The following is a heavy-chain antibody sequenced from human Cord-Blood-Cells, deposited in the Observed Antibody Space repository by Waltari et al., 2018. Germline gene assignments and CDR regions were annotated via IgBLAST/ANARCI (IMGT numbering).Heavy chain of an antibody. CDR2: IGTASDT. D-gene: IGHD6-19*01. CDR1: GFTFSSYA. V-gene: IGHV3-13*01. Sequence: EVQLVESGGGLVQHGGSLRLSCAASGFTFSSYAVLWVRQATGEGLECGSAIGTASDTYYPGAVKGRFTSSRENAKSSLYLQMNSLRAGDTAVYYCARGSSNDYWGQGTLVTVSS. J-gene: IGHJ4*02. CDR3: ARGSSNDY.